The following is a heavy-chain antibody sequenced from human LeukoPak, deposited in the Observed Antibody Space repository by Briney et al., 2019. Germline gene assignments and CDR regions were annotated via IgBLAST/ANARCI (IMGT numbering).Heavy chain of an antibody. CDR2: ICCGGST. CDR3: AMLVWGDGMDV. V-gene: IGHV3-53*01. J-gene: IGHJ6*02. D-gene: IGHD3-16*01. Sequence: PGGSLRLSCVASGFTVTNNYVTWVREAPGKGMEGVSVICCGGSTFYADSVKGRFTLSRCNSKNMPYLQNQNLKVGDTGGYYWAMLVWGDGMDVWGRGTAVTVSS. CDR1: GFTVTNNY.